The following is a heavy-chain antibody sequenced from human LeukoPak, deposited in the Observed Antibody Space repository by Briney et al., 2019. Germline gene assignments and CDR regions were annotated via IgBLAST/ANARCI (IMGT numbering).Heavy chain of an antibody. CDR1: GYTFSNYH. J-gene: IGHJ3*02. D-gene: IGHD1-26*01. CDR3: ARDPLLRAFDI. Sequence: ASVKVSCKASGYTFSNYHISWVRQAPGQGLEWVGWINTNTGNPTYVQGFAGRFVFSLDTSVNTAYLQINSLKAEDTAVYYCARDPLLRAFDIWGQGTMVTVSS. V-gene: IGHV7-4-1*02. CDR2: INTNTGNP.